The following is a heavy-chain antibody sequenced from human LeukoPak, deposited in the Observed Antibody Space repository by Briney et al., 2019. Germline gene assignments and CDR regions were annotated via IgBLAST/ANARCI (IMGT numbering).Heavy chain of an antibody. J-gene: IGHJ4*02. V-gene: IGHV3-7*01. CDR2: IKEDGTKT. CDR3: VRDATRGGDFDF. CDR1: GFTFRSFW. Sequence: GGSLRLSCAASGFTFRSFWMGWVRQAPGKGLEWLANIKEDGTKTYYVGSVKGRFTISRDNAENSLYLQMSSLRAEDTAVYYCVRDATRGGDFDFWSQGTLVTVSS. D-gene: IGHD2-15*01.